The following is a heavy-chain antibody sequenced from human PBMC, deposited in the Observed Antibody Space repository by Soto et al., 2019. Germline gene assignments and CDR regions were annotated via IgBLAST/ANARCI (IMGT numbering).Heavy chain of an antibody. CDR2: IIPIFGTA. CDR3: ARGDGGRGEAYGSGSYSDY. V-gene: IGHV1-69*01. D-gene: IGHD3-10*01. CDR1: GGTFSSYA. Sequence: QVQLVQSGAEVKKPGSSVKVSCKASGGTFSSYAISWVRQAPGQGLEWMGGIIPIFGTANYAQKFQGRVTITADESTSTAYMELSSLRSEDTAVYYCARGDGGRGEAYGSGSYSDYRGQGTLVTVSS. J-gene: IGHJ4*02.